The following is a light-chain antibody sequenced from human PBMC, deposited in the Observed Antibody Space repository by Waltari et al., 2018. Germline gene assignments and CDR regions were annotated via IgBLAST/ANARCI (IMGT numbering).Light chain of an antibody. V-gene: IGKV3-20*01. CDR3: QEYGSSPEFT. CDR2: ATF. Sequence: IVLTQSPGTLSLSPGDKATLSCRTSQSISNSYLAWYQQKPGQVPRLLIYATFSRASGIPDRFSGSGSETDVTLTISSLEPEDFAVYYCQEYGSSPEFTFGPGTTVDI. J-gene: IGKJ3*01. CDR1: QSISNSY.